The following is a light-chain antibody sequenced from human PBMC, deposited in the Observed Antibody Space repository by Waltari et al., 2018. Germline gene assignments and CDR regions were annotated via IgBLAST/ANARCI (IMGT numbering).Light chain of an antibody. Sequence: SYVLTQSPSVSVAPGKTARITCGGNNIGSNSVPWYQLKPGQAPVLVIYYDSDRPSGIPERFSGSNSGNTATLTISRVEAGDEADYYCQVWDNSSDQGVFGGGTKLTVL. CDR3: QVWDNSSDQGV. J-gene: IGLJ3*02. V-gene: IGLV3-21*04. CDR2: YDS. CDR1: NIGSNS.